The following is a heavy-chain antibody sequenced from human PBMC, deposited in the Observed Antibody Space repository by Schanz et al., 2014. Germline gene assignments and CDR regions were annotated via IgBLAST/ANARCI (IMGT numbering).Heavy chain of an antibody. CDR2: INPSSGTT. J-gene: IGHJ4*02. V-gene: IGHV1-46*01. CDR3: TKGRTFGR. Sequence: QVQLVQSGSEVKKPGDSVKVSCETSGYSFTKYGINWVRQAPGQGLEWMGKINPSSGTTRIAQNFQGRLTVTRDTSTSTVNMELSSLRSEDTAVYYCTKGRTFGRWGQGTLVTVSS. D-gene: IGHD3-16*01. CDR1: GYSFTKYG.